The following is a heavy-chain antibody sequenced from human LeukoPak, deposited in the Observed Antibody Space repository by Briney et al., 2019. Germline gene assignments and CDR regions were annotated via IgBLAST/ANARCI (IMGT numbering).Heavy chain of an antibody. Sequence: GGSLRLSCAASGFTFSSYSMNWVRQAPGKGLEWVSSIISSSSYIYYADSVKGRFTISRDNAKNSLYLQMNSLRAEDTAVYYCAREVDIVVVPAAPSDAFDIWGQGTMVTVSS. CDR2: IISSSSYI. J-gene: IGHJ3*02. CDR3: AREVDIVVVPAAPSDAFDI. D-gene: IGHD2-2*01. CDR1: GFTFSSYS. V-gene: IGHV3-21*01.